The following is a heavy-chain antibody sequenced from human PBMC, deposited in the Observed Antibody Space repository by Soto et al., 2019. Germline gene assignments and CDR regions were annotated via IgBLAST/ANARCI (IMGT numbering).Heavy chain of an antibody. CDR3: ARGGTIAVTTIGDY. CDR2: ISSSSSTI. V-gene: IGHV3-48*02. Sequence: GGSLRLSCAASGFTFRSYNMNWVRQAPGKGLDWLSYISSSSSTIYYADSVKGRFTISRDNAKNSLYLQMNSLRDDDTAMYYCARGGTIAVTTIGDYWGQGTLVTVSS. J-gene: IGHJ4*01. CDR1: GFTFRSYN. D-gene: IGHD5-12*01.